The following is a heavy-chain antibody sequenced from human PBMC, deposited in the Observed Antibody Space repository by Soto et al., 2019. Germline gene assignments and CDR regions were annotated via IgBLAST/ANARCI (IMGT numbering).Heavy chain of an antibody. V-gene: IGHV3-23*01. J-gene: IGHJ4*02. CDR1: GFTFSSYA. Sequence: AGGSLRLSCAASGFTFSSYAMIWVRQAPGKGLEWVSAISGSGAYTYYANSVKGRFTISRDNSKNTLYLQLNSLRAEDTAVYYCAKYGCSSTACQCDYWGQGTRVTVSS. CDR3: AKYGCSSTACQCDY. CDR2: ISGSGAYT. D-gene: IGHD2-2*01.